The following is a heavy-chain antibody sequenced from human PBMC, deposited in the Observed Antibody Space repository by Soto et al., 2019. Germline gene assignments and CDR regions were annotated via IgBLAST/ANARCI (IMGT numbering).Heavy chain of an antibody. CDR1: GESFTGYY. Sequence: QLQLHQSGAGLLKPSETLSLTCDVSGESFTGYYWSWIRQPPGKGLEWIGEINHSGFTNYNPSLTGRVTISLDTSKSQFSLKLKSLTAADTAFYFCARGHGRFAHWGQGTLVTFSS. V-gene: IGHV4-34*01. CDR3: ARGHGRFAH. CDR2: INHSGFT. J-gene: IGHJ4*02.